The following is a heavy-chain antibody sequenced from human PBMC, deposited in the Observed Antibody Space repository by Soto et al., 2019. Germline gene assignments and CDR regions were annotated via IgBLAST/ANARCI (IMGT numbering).Heavy chain of an antibody. CDR1: GGSISSSSYY. V-gene: IGHV4-39*07. CDR3: AKDLFPGHDSSYVPAPDGYFDY. Sequence: VSGGSISSSSYYLGWIRQPPGKWLEWIGSIYYSGSTYYNPSLKSRVTISVDTSKNTLYLQMNSLRAEDTAVYYCAKDLFPGHDSSYVPAPDGYFDYWGQGTLVTVSS. J-gene: IGHJ4*02. CDR2: IYYSGST. D-gene: IGHD3-16*01.